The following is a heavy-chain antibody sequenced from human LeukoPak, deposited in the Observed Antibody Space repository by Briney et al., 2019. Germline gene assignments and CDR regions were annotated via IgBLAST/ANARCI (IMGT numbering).Heavy chain of an antibody. Sequence: GRSLRLSCAASGFTFSNFWMHWVRQAPEKGLVWVSRIHSDGSSTSYADSVKGRFTISRDNAKNTLYLQMNSLRAEDTAVYYCASGQFWSGYYYDYWGQGTLVTVSS. CDR3: ASGQFWSGYYYDY. CDR2: IHSDGSST. V-gene: IGHV3-74*01. J-gene: IGHJ4*02. D-gene: IGHD3-3*01. CDR1: GFTFSNFW.